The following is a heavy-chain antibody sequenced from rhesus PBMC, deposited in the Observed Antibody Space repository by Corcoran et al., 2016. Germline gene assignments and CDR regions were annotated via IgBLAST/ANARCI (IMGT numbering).Heavy chain of an antibody. D-gene: IGHD4-35*01. CDR1: GCSLSSVYYY. CDR2: ITYSGST. J-gene: IGHJ4*01. Sequence: QVQLQESGPGLVNPSETPSLTCAVSGCSLSSVYYYWSWFRQPPGKGLVWIGYITYSGSTSYNPSLKSRVTISRDTSKTQFSLNLSSVTAADSAVYYCARVMTTVTTRLDYWGQGVLVTVSS. CDR3: ARVMTTVTTRLDY. V-gene: IGHV4-122*02.